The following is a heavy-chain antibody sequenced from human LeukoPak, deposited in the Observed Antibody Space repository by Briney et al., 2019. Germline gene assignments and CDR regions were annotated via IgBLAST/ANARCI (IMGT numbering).Heavy chain of an antibody. CDR2: INQDGSEK. CDR3: ARAGISIAARRTYFDY. J-gene: IGHJ4*02. CDR1: GFTFSSHW. D-gene: IGHD6-6*01. Sequence: GGSLRLSCAVSGFTFSSHWMSWVRQAPGKGLEWVANINQDGSEKHYVDSVKGRFTISRDNAKNSLYLQMNSLRDEDTAVYYCARAGISIAARRTYFDYWGQGTLVTVSS. V-gene: IGHV3-7*01.